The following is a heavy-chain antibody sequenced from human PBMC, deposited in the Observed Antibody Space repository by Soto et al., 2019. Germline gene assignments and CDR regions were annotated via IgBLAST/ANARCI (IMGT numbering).Heavy chain of an antibody. CDR1: GFTFSSYA. D-gene: IGHD1-26*01. CDR2: ISGSDGST. Sequence: GGSLRLSCAASGFTFSSYAMSWVRQAPGKGLEWVSTISGSDGSTYYADSVKGRFTISRDNSKNTLYLQMNSLRAEDTAVYYCARGIVGATPGGRYYFDYWGQGTLVTVSS. J-gene: IGHJ4*02. CDR3: ARGIVGATPGGRYYFDY. V-gene: IGHV3-23*01.